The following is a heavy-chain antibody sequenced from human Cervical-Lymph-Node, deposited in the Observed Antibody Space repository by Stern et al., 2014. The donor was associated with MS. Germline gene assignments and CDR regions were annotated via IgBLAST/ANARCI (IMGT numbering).Heavy chain of an antibody. CDR2: ISASGGST. CDR3: AKDSFEGYYFDF. J-gene: IGHJ4*02. Sequence: VQLVESGGGLEQPGGSLRLSCAASGLTFSNYAMTWVRQAPGKGLEWVSAISASGGSTFYADPVKGRFAISRDTSKSTLHLQMNSLRADDTAVYYCAKDSFEGYYFDFWGQGTLVAVSS. CDR1: GLTFSNYA. V-gene: IGHV3-23*04.